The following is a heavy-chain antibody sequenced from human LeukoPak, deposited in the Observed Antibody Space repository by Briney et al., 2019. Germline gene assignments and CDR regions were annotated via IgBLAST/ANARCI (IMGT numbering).Heavy chain of an antibody. D-gene: IGHD6-13*01. CDR2: ISSSGSTI. CDR3: ARDNANIAAADVGY. J-gene: IGHJ4*02. V-gene: IGHV3-11*01. Sequence: PGGSLRLSCAASGFTFSDYYMSWIRQAPGKGLEWVSYISSSGSTIYYADSVKGRFTISRDNAKNSLYLQMNSLRAEDTAVYYCARDNANIAAADVGYWGQGTLVTVSS. CDR1: GFTFSDYY.